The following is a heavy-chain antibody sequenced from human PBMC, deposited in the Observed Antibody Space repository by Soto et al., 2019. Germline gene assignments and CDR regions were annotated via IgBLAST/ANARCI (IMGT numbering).Heavy chain of an antibody. D-gene: IGHD6-13*01. J-gene: IGHJ6*02. CDR2: ISWNSGSI. CDR3: AKDATSSSPYAAPYYYYYYGMDV. V-gene: IGHV3-9*01. CDR1: GFTFDDYA. Sequence: EVPLVESGGGLVQPGRSLRLSCAASGFTFDDYAMHWVRQAPGKGLEWVSGISWNSGSIGYADSVKGRFTISRDNAKNSLYLQMNSLRAEDTALYYCAKDATSSSPYAAPYYYYYYGMDVWGQGTTVTVSS.